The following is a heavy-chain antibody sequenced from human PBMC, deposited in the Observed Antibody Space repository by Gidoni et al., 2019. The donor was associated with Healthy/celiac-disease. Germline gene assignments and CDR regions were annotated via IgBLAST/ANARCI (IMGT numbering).Heavy chain of an antibody. CDR1: GGSIRSSSYY. V-gene: IGHV4-39*07. J-gene: IGHJ4*02. CDR2: IYYSGST. D-gene: IGHD5-12*01. Sequence: QLQLQESGPGLVKPSETLSLTCTVSGGSIRSSSYYWGWIRQPPGKGLEWIGSIYYSGSTYYNPSLKSRVTISVDTSKNQFSLKLSSVTAADTAVYYCARDQVMAEMATTYYFDYWGQGTLVTVSS. CDR3: ARDQVMAEMATTYYFDY.